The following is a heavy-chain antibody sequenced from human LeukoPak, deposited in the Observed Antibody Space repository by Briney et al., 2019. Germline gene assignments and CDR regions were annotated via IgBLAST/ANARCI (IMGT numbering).Heavy chain of an antibody. D-gene: IGHD3-10*01. CDR2: INHGGST. Sequence: SETLSLTCAVYGGSFSNYYWTWIRQPPGKGLERIGEINHGGSTNYNPSLKSRVTISVDTSKNQFSLKLSSVTAADTAVYYCARGAITMVRGVIIRRAFDYWGQGTLVTVSS. J-gene: IGHJ4*02. CDR3: ARGAITMVRGVIIRRAFDY. CDR1: GGSFSNYY. V-gene: IGHV4-34*01.